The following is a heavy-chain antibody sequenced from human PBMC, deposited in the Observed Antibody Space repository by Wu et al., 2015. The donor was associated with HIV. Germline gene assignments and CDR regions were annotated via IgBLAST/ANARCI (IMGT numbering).Heavy chain of an antibody. CDR3: ARDRYDSSGYYNYFDY. CDR2: INPNSGGT. CDR1: GYTFTDYY. V-gene: IGHV1-2*02. Sequence: QVQLVQSGAEVKKPGASVKVSCQASGYTFTDYYIHWLRQAPGQGLEWMGWINPNSGGTNYAQKFHGRVTMTRDTSISTAYMELSRLRSDDTAVYYCARDRYDSSGYYNYFDYWGQGTLVTVSS. D-gene: IGHD3-22*01. J-gene: IGHJ4*02.